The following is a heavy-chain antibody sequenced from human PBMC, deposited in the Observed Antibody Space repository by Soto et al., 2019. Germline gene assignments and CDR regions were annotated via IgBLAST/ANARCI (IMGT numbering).Heavy chain of an antibody. J-gene: IGHJ6*02. CDR3: ARGDATKIVVTTDYAMDV. CDR1: GGSLSNYG. D-gene: IGHD4-17*01. Sequence: QVQLVQSGAEVKKPGSSVKVSCKASGGSLSNYGISWVRQAPGQGLEWMGGIIPVFGTANYAQKFQGRVTITADESTNIVYMDVTSLRSADTAVYYCARGDATKIVVTTDYAMDVWGQGTTVTVS. CDR2: IIPVFGTA. V-gene: IGHV1-69*12.